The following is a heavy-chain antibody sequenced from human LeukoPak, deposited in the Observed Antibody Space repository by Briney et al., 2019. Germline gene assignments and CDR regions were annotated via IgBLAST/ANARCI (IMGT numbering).Heavy chain of an antibody. Sequence: GGSLRLSCAASGFTFSSYSMNWVRQAPGKGLEWVSSISSSSSYIYYADSVKGRFTISRDNSKNTLYLQMNSLRAEDTAVYYCAKTTRSLGAFDIWGQGTMVTVSS. J-gene: IGHJ3*02. CDR3: AKTTRSLGAFDI. V-gene: IGHV3-21*04. CDR2: ISSSSSYI. CDR1: GFTFSSYS. D-gene: IGHD1-14*01.